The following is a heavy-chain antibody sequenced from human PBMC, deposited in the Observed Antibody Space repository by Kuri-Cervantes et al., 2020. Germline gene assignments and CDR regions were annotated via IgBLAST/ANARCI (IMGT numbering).Heavy chain of an antibody. V-gene: IGHV3-21*04. J-gene: IGHJ6*02. CDR2: ISSSSSYI. D-gene: IGHD3-10*01. CDR1: GFTFSSYS. CDR3: AKAGGGSGSYGDYYYYGMDV. Sequence: GGSLRLSCAASGFTFSSYSMNWVRQAPGKGLEWVSSISSSSSYIYYADSVKGRFTISRDNAKNSLYLQMNSLRAEDTAVYYCAKAGGGSGSYGDYYYYGMDVWGQGTTVTVSS.